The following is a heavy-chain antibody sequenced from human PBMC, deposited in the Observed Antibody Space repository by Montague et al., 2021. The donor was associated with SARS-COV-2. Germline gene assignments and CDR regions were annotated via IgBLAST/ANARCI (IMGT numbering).Heavy chain of an antibody. D-gene: IGHD3-16*01. CDR2: PYFKKKRFD. CDR3: ARGDGLGPYTGYAFDI. V-gene: IGHV6-1*01. J-gene: IGHJ3*02. Sequence: CAISGDSVVELRRRSEEHTPELQSQFQWLGRPYFKKKRFDHYEVSMKGRISIKADTSKNQFSLQLDSVTPEDTAVYYCARGDGLGPYTGYAFDIWGQGTLVTVSS. CDR1: GDSVVELRRR.